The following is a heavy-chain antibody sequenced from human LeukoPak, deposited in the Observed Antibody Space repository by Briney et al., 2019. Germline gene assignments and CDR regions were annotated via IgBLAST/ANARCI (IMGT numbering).Heavy chain of an antibody. CDR3: ARGLFFMGGIAGHDAFDI. V-gene: IGHV4-34*01. CDR1: GGSFSGYY. CDR2: INHSGST. D-gene: IGHD6-13*01. Sequence: PSETLSLTCAVYGGSFSGYYWSWIRLPPGKGLEWIGEINHSGSTNYNPSLKSRVTISVDTSKNQFSLKLNSVTAADTAVYYCARGLFFMGGIAGHDAFDIWGQGTMVTVSS. J-gene: IGHJ3*02.